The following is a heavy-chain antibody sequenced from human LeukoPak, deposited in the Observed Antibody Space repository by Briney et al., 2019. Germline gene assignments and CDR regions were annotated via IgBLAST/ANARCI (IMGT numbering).Heavy chain of an antibody. CDR1: GFTFSGFA. Sequence: GGSLRLSCAASGFTFSGFAMSWVRRTPGKGLEWVSGISGTGDNTLYADSVEGRFTISRDNSKNTLYLEMNSLRAEDTAIYYCAKMKGHPLPKYYMDVWGQGTTVTVS. CDR2: ISGTGDNT. V-gene: IGHV3-23*01. J-gene: IGHJ6*03. CDR3: AKMKGHPLPKYYMDV.